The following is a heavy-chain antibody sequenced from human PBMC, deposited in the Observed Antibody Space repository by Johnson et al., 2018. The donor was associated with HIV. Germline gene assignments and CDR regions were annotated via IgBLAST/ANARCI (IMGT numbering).Heavy chain of an antibody. CDR3: AKLPGSGYYLDAFDI. CDR2: IRYDGSNK. Sequence: QVQLVESGGGVVQPGGSLRLSCAASGFTFSSYGMHWVRQAPGKGLEWVAFIRYDGSNKYYADSVKGRFTISRDNSKNTLYLQMNSLRAEDTAVYYCAKLPGSGYYLDAFDIWGQGTMVTVSS. J-gene: IGHJ3*02. V-gene: IGHV3-30*02. D-gene: IGHD3-22*01. CDR1: GFTFSSYG.